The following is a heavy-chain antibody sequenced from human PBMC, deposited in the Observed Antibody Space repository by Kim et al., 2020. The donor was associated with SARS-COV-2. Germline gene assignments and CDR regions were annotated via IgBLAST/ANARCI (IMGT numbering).Heavy chain of an antibody. CDR1: GFTFGDYA. CDR2: IRSKAYGGTT. CDR3: TRDSKYSGSYFSAFDAFDI. V-gene: IGHV3-49*03. D-gene: IGHD1-26*01. J-gene: IGHJ3*02. Sequence: GGSLRLSCTASGFTFGDYAMSWFRQAPGKGLEWVGFIRSKAYGGTTEYAASVKGRFTISRDDSKSIAYLQMNSLKTEDTAVYYCTRDSKYSGSYFSAFDAFDIWGQGTMVTVSS.